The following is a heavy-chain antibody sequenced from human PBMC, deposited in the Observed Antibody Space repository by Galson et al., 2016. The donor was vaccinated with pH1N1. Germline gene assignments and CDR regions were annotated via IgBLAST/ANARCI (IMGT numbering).Heavy chain of an antibody. CDR3: ARAKGGFCSGGRCYDYYGMDV. CDR1: GGTFGSSA. V-gene: IGHV1-69*13. J-gene: IGHJ6*02. CDR2: IIPIFGPA. Sequence: SVKVSCKASGGTFGSSAFSWVRQAPGQGLEWMGGIIPIFGPANYAQMFQGRVTITADESTTTVYMELSSVRSEDTAVYYCARAKGGFCSGGRCYDYYGMDVWGQGTTVTVSS. D-gene: IGHD2-15*01.